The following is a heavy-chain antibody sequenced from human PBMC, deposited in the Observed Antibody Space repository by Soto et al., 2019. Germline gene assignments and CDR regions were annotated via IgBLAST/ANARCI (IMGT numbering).Heavy chain of an antibody. CDR1: EFAFSSYG. CDR3: VSDRGYGHASVPYS. J-gene: IGHJ4*02. D-gene: IGHD5-18*01. CDR2: RSYDGSLQ. V-gene: IGHV3-30*05. Sequence: QAQLVESGGGVVQPGRSLRLSCAASEFAFSSYGMHWVGQAPGTGLEWEGVRSYDGSLQHYADSVKGRFTISRDNSKNMVLLQMSSLRAEVTAVYYCVSDRGYGHASVPYSWGQGTLVSVSS.